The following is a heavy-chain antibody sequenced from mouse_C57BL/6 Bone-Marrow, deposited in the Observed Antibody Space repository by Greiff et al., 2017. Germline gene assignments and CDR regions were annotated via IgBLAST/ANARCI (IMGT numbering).Heavy chain of an antibody. CDR3: ASLGTGTYAMDY. J-gene: IGHJ4*01. Sequence: QVQLQQSGAELVRPGTSVKMSCKASGYTFTNYWIGWAKQRPGHGLEWIGDIYPGGGYTNYNEKFKGKATLTADKSSSTAYMQFSSLTSEDSTIYYCASLGTGTYAMDYWGQGTSVTVSS. CDR1: GYTFTNYW. D-gene: IGHD4-1*01. V-gene: IGHV1-63*01. CDR2: IYPGGGYT.